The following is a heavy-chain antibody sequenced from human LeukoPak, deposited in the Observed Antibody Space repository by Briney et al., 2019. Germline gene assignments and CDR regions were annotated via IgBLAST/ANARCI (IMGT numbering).Heavy chain of an antibody. CDR1: GFTFSSHD. CDR3: AGDVGGPAAD. CDR2: IGSSGDT. Sequence: PGGSLRLSCVASGFTFSSHDMHWVRQSTGQGLEWVSSIGSSGDTFYSASARGRFTIFRENARNSVYLQMNSLTAGDTAVYYCAGDVGGPAADWGQGTLVTVSS. V-gene: IGHV3-13*01. D-gene: IGHD3-16*01. J-gene: IGHJ4*02.